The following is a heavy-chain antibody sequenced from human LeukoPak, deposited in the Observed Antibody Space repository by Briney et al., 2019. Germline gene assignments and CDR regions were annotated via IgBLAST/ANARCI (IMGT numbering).Heavy chain of an antibody. CDR1: GGSISSGGYS. Sequence: PSQTLSLTCAVSGGSISSGGYSWSWIRQPPGKGLEWIGSIYHSGSTYYNPSLKSRVTISVDTSKNQFSLKLSSVTAADTAVYYCAGIPSYWFDPWGQGTLVTVSS. J-gene: IGHJ5*02. CDR3: AGIPSYWFDP. CDR2: IYHSGST. D-gene: IGHD2-21*01. V-gene: IGHV4-30-2*03.